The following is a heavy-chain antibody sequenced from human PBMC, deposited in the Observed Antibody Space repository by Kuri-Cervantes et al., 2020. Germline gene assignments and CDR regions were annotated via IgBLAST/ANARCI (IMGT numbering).Heavy chain of an antibody. V-gene: IGHV3-23*01. CDR2: ILNSGDNT. CDR1: GFSFSSYA. CDR3: ARGTGFDWFDP. D-gene: IGHD1-1*01. J-gene: IGHJ5*02. Sequence: GESLKISCAASGFSFSSYAMSWVRQAPGKGLEWVSGILNSGDNTYYADSVKGRFTISRDNSKNTLYLQMNSLRAEDTAVYYCARGTGFDWFDPWGQGTLVTVSS.